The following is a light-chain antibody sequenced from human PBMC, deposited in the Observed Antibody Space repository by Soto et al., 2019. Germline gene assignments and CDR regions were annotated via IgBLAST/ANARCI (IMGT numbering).Light chain of an antibody. J-gene: IGKJ1*01. CDR2: DAA. Sequence: EIVLTQSPATLSVSPGEKVILSCRASQTIRTNLAWYQQRPGQAPNLLIYDAATRATALPARFSGSGSGTDFTLTIASLQSGDFAVYYCQQYETWPRTFGQGTRVEI. CDR3: QQYETWPRT. V-gene: IGKV3-15*01. CDR1: QTIRTN.